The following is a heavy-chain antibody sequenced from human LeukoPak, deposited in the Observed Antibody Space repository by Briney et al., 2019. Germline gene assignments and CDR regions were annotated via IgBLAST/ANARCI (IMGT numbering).Heavy chain of an antibody. CDR3: AKETSSGWHNLDY. CDR1: GFTFSSYG. D-gene: IGHD6-19*01. J-gene: IGHJ4*02. Sequence: GSSLRLSCAASGFTFSSYGMHWVRQAPGKGLEWVAVISYDGSNKYYADSVKGRFTISRDNSRNTLYLQMSNLRPEDTAVYYCAKETSSGWHNLDYWGQGTLVTVSS. CDR2: ISYDGSNK. V-gene: IGHV3-30*18.